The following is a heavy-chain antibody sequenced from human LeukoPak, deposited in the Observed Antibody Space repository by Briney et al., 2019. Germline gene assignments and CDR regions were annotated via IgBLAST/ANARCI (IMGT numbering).Heavy chain of an antibody. CDR3: ARVRAAGPPSRYYFDY. D-gene: IGHD6-13*01. J-gene: IGHJ4*02. Sequence: PSETLSLTCSVSGDSISSYSWSWIRQPPGKGLEWIGYIYYSGSTNYNPSLKSRVTISVDTSKNQFSLKLSSVTAADTAVYYCARVRAAGPPSRYYFDYWGQGTLVTVSS. V-gene: IGHV4-59*01. CDR1: GDSISSYS. CDR2: IYYSGST.